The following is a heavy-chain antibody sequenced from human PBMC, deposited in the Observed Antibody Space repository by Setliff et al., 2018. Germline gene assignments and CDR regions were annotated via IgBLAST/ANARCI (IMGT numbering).Heavy chain of an antibody. CDR2: IYYSGST. D-gene: IGHD2-8*01. CDR3: ARGGEGALGVPYYGMDV. V-gene: IGHV4-30-4*08. Sequence: PSETLSLTCTVSGGSISSGDYYWSWIRQPPGKGLGWIGYIYYSGSTYYNPSLKSRVTISADTSKNQFSLKLSSVTAADTAVYYCARGGEGALGVPYYGMDVWGQGTTVTVSS. J-gene: IGHJ6*02. CDR1: GGSISSGDYY.